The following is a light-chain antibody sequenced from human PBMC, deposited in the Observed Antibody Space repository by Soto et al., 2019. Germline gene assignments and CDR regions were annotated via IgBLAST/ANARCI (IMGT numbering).Light chain of an antibody. CDR1: SSDVGGYNY. V-gene: IGLV2-14*03. Sequence: QSALTQPASVSGSPGQSITISCTGTSSDVGGYNYVSWYQQHPGKAPKLMVYDVSYRPSGISNRFSASKSGNTASLTISGLQAEDEADYYCTSYTTSSTRVFGTGTKLTV. CDR2: DVS. J-gene: IGLJ1*01. CDR3: TSYTTSSTRV.